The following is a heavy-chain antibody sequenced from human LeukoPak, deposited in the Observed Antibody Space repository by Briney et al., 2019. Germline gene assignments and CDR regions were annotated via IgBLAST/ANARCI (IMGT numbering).Heavy chain of an antibody. CDR3: ARGNLWFGELSPSFDY. CDR1: GFTFSSYS. J-gene: IGHJ4*02. V-gene: IGHV3-21*01. D-gene: IGHD3-10*01. CDR2: TSSSSSYI. Sequence: GGSLRLSCAASGFTFSSYSMNWVRQAPGKGLEWVSSTSSSSSYIYYADSVKGRFTISRDNAKNSLYLQMNSLRAEDTAVYYCARGNLWFGELSPSFDYWGQGTLVTVSS.